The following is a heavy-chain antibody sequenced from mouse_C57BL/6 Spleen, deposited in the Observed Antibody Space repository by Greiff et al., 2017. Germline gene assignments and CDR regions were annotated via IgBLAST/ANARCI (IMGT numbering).Heavy chain of an antibody. J-gene: IGHJ2*01. D-gene: IGHD4-1*01. V-gene: IGHV1-82*01. Sequence: QVHVKQSGPELVKPGASVKISCKASGYAFSSSWMNWVKQRPGKGLEWIGRIYPGDGDTNYNGKFKGKATLTADKSSSTAYMQLSSLTSEDSAVYFCSRSLNWDYWGQGTTLTVSS. CDR2: IYPGDGDT. CDR3: SRSLNWDY. CDR1: GYAFSSSW.